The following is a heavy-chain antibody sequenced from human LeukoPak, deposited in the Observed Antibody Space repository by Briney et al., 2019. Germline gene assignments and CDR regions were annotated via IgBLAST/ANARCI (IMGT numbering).Heavy chain of an antibody. Sequence: GESLKISCKGSGYSFTSYWIGWGRQMPGKGLGWMGIIYPGDSDTRYSPSFQGQVTISADKSISTAYLQWSSLKASDTAMYYCARHLRNYDILTGQIDYWGQGTLVTVSS. V-gene: IGHV5-51*01. D-gene: IGHD3-9*01. CDR3: ARHLRNYDILTGQIDY. J-gene: IGHJ4*02. CDR1: GYSFTSYW. CDR2: IYPGDSDT.